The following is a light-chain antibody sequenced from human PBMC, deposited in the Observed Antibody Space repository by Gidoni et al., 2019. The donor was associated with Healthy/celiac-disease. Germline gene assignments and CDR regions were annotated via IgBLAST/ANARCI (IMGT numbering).Light chain of an antibody. CDR1: QSISSN. J-gene: IGKJ1*01. CDR3: QQYDKWPPWT. V-gene: IGKV3-15*01. CDR2: GAS. Sequence: EIVMTQSPATLSVSPGERATLSCRASQSISSNLAWYQQKPGQAPRLLIYGASTRASDIPARFSGSGSGTEFTLTISSLQSEDVAVYYCQQYDKWPPWTFXXXTKVEIK.